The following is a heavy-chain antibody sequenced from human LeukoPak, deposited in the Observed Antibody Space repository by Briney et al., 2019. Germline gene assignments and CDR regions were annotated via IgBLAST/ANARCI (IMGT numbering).Heavy chain of an antibody. V-gene: IGHV3-7*01. CDR1: GFSMSVYW. Sequence: GGSLRLSCEASGFSMSVYWMSWARQAPGKGLEWVGNIKQDGSARNYVDSVKGRFTISRDNAKKSLYLQMNSLRAEDTAVYYCARDWGAYYHFFDYWGQGTLVTVSS. D-gene: IGHD3-22*01. J-gene: IGHJ4*02. CDR3: ARDWGAYYHFFDY. CDR2: IKQDGSAR.